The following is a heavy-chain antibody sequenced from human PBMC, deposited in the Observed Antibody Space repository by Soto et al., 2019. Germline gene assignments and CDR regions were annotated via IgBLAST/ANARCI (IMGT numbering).Heavy chain of an antibody. CDR3: ARDSYSSSWYVNPPHFDY. D-gene: IGHD6-13*01. CDR1: GFTFSSYS. V-gene: IGHV3-21*01. Sequence: GGSLRLSCAASGFTFSSYSMNWVRQAPGKGLEWVSSISSSSSYIYYADSVKGRFTISRDNAKNSLYLQMNSLRAEDTAVYYCARDSYSSSWYVNPPHFDYWGQGTLVTVSS. J-gene: IGHJ4*02. CDR2: ISSSSSYI.